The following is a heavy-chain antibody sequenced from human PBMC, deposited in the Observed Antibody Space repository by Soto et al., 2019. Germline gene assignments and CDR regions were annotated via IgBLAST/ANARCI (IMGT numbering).Heavy chain of an antibody. V-gene: IGHV1-2*02. CDR3: ARDLAKGGGSAGFDY. Sequence: ASVKVYCKASGYTFTVYYIHWVRQAPGQGFEWMGWINPKSGGTKYPQKFQGRVTMTRETSLSTVYMTLTRLTSDDTAVYYCARDLAKGGGSAGFDYWGQGTLVTVSS. D-gene: IGHD1-26*01. CDR2: INPKSGGT. CDR1: GYTFTVYY. J-gene: IGHJ4*02.